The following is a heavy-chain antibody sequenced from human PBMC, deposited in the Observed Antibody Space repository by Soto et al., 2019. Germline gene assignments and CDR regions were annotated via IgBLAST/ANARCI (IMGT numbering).Heavy chain of an antibody. CDR3: ARDHDCSSTSCPIDY. V-gene: IGHV3-21*01. CDR1: GFTLSSYS. J-gene: IGHJ4*02. D-gene: IGHD2-2*01. Sequence: GGSLRLSCAASGFTLSSYSMNWVRQAPGKGLEWVSSISSSSSYIYYADSVKGRFTISRDNAKNSLYLQMNSLRAEDTAVYYCARDHDCSSTSCPIDYWGQGTLVTVSS. CDR2: ISSSSSYI.